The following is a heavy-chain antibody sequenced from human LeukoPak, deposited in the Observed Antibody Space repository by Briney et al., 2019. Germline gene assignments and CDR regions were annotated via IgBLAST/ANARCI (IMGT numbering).Heavy chain of an antibody. J-gene: IGHJ4*02. Sequence: GASLRLSCAASGFTFADYGMSWVPQAPGKGLEWVSGINWNGGSTGYADSVKGRFTISRDHAKNSLYLQMNSLRAEDTALYHCARGAGGITGTTWYDYWGQGTLVTVSS. CDR1: GFTFADYG. CDR3: ARGAGGITGTTWYDY. D-gene: IGHD1-7*01. CDR2: INWNGGST. V-gene: IGHV3-20*01.